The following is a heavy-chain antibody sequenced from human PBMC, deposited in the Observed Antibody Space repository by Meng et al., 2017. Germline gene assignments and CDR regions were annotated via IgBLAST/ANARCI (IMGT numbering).Heavy chain of an antibody. CDR3: ARSVTTMVRGVIIF. J-gene: IGHJ1*01. V-gene: IGHV3-30*01. D-gene: IGHD3-10*01. CDR2: ISYDGSNK. CDR1: GFTFSSYA. Sequence: VPLVCSGVGFVKPGRSLSLSCAASGFTFSSYAMHWVRQAPGKGLEWVAVISYDGSNKYYADSVKGRFTISRDNSKNTLYLQMNSLRAEDTAVYYCARSVTTMVRGVIIFWGQGTLVTVSS.